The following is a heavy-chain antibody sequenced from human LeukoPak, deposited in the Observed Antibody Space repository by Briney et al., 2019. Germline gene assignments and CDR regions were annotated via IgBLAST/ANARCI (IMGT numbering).Heavy chain of an antibody. CDR1: GFTFSSYS. CDR3: AREGPNDSFDI. CDR2: ISSSSSTI. Sequence: GGSLRLTCAASGFTFSSYSMNWVRQAPGKGLEWVSYISSSSSTIYYADSVKGRFTISRDNAKNSLYLQMNSLRAEDTAVYYCAREGPNDSFDIWGQGTMVXVSS. V-gene: IGHV3-48*01. J-gene: IGHJ3*02.